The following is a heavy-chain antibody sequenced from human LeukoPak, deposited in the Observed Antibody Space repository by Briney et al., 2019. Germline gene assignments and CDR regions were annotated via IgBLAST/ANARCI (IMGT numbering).Heavy chain of an antibody. V-gene: IGHV4-34*01. CDR2: INHSGST. D-gene: IGHD6-19*01. J-gene: IGHJ3*02. CDR3: ARDSSGWYPRAFDI. CDR1: GGSFSGYY. Sequence: SETLSLTCAVYGGSFSGYYWSWIRQPPGKGLEWIGEINHSGSTNYNPSLKSRVTISVDTSKNQFSLKLSSVTAADTAVYYCARDSSGWYPRAFDIWGQGTMVTVSS.